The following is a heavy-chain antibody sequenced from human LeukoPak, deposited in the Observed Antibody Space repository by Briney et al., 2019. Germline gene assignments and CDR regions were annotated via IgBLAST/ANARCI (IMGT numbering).Heavy chain of an antibody. Sequence: GGSLRLSCAASGFTFSSYAMSWVRQAPGKGLEWVSAISGSGGSTYYADSVKGRFTTSRDNSKNTLYLQMNSLRAEDTAVYYCAKDPSYYYDSSGYYPWYFDYWGQGTLVTVSS. CDR3: AKDPSYYYDSSGYYPWYFDY. CDR2: ISGSGGST. D-gene: IGHD3-22*01. CDR1: GFTFSSYA. V-gene: IGHV3-23*01. J-gene: IGHJ4*02.